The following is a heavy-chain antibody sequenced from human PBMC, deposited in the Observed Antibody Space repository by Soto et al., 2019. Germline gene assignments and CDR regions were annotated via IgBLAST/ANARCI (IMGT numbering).Heavy chain of an antibody. V-gene: IGHV3-30-3*01. D-gene: IGHD6-19*01. J-gene: IGHJ4*02. CDR2: ISYDGSNK. Sequence: GGSLRLSCAASGFTFSSYAMHWVPQAPGKGLEWVAVISYDGSNKYYADSVKGRFTISRDNSKNTLYLQMNSLRAEDTAVYYCARDLYSSGWYSYWGQGTLVTVSS. CDR1: GFTFSSYA. CDR3: ARDLYSSGWYSY.